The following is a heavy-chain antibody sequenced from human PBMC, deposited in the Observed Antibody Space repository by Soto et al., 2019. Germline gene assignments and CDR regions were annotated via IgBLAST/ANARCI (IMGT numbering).Heavy chain of an antibody. CDR2: INSDGSST. Sequence: VRLLRVCCAASGLACIGHWMHWVLQDQGKGLVWVSRINSDGSSTNYADSVKGRFTISRDNAKNSLYLQMNSLRAEDTALYYCAKDNSHYGGNFVFDYWGQGTLVTVSS. CDR1: GLACIGHW. CDR3: AKDNSHYGGNFVFDY. D-gene: IGHD4-17*01. V-gene: IGHV3-74*01. J-gene: IGHJ4*02.